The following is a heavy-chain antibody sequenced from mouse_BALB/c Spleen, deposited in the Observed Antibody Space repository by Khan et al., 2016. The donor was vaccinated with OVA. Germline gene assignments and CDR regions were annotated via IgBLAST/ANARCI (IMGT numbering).Heavy chain of an antibody. D-gene: IGHD2-10*01. CDR3: ARQPYYHYYIMDY. J-gene: IGHJ4*01. V-gene: IGHV2-6-1*01. Sequence: VQLKESGPGLVAPSQSLSITCTISGFSLSNYGVHWVRQPPGKGLEWLVVIWSDGSAIYNSVFKARLSISKDNSKNQVFLKMNSLQTDDTAMYYCARQPYYHYYIMDYWGQGTSVTVSS. CDR1: GFSLSNYG. CDR2: IWSDGSA.